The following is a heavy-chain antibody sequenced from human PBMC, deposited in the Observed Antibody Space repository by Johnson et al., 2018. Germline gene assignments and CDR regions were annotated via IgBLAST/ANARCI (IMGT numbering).Heavy chain of an antibody. D-gene: IGHD4-17*01. V-gene: IGHV3-30*03. J-gene: IGHJ6*02. CDR3: ARDGTMTTAQIRYYYGMDV. CDR1: GFTFSSFG. CDR2: ISYDGSDK. Sequence: QVQLVQSGGGVVQPGRSLRLSCAASGFTFSSFGMHWVRQAPGKGLEWVAVISYDGSDKDYAESVQGRFSISRANSKRTLYLQMNSLRPEDAAVYYCARDGTMTTAQIRYYYGMDVWGQGTTVTVSS.